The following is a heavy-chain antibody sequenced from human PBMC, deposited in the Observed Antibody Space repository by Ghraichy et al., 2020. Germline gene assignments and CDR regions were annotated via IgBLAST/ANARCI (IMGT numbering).Heavy chain of an antibody. D-gene: IGHD3-16*01. V-gene: IGHV3-7*03. CDR3: ARGGPFGSS. J-gene: IGHJ4*02. CDR2: IKQDGSER. CDR1: GFTFSNYW. Sequence: GESLNISCAASGFTFSNYWMDWVRQAPGKGLEWVANIKQDGSERYYVDSVKGRFTISRDNARNSLYLHMNSLRAEDTAVYYCARGGPFGSSWGQGTLVTVSS.